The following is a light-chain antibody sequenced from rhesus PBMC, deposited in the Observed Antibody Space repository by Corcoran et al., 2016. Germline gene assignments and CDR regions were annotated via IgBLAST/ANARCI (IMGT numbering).Light chain of an antibody. CDR1: ENVNNY. Sequence: DIQMTQSPSSLSASVGDRVTITCRASENVNNYLHWYQQKPGKAPKLRIYKAPTLQSGVPSRFSGSGSGTVFTLTISSLQPEYFATYYCQHSYGSPFSFGPGTKLDI. CDR2: KAP. V-gene: IGKV1-74*01. J-gene: IGKJ3*01. CDR3: QHSYGSPFS.